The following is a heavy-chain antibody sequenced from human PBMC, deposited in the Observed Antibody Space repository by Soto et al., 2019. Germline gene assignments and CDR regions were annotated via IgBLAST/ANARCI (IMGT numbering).Heavy chain of an antibody. CDR3: AWNLYNTGDFDH. V-gene: IGHV1-8*02. J-gene: IGHJ4*02. D-gene: IGHD1-1*01. Sequence: QVQLMQSGAEVRKPGASVKVSCKASGYTFTDYDINWVRQATGQGLEWLGWMTPNSGNTGYAQKFQGRVTMTRDTSSSTAYMELSSLKSEDTAVYYCAWNLYNTGDFDHWGQGTLVTVSS. CDR2: MTPNSGNT. CDR1: GYTFTDYD.